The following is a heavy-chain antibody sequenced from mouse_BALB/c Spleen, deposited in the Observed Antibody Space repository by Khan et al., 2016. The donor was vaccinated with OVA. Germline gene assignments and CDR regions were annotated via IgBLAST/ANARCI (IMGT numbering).Heavy chain of an antibody. Sequence: VQLKQSGPELMKPGASVNISCKASDYSFTSYYIHWVKQSHGKSFEWIGYIDPFNGGTDYNQKFKGKDTLTVDKSSNTAYMHLSSLTSEDSAVYYCTRGTFYYWGQGTLVSFSP. V-gene: IGHV1S135*01. CDR1: DYSFTSYY. CDR3: TRGTFYY. CDR2: IDPFNGGT. J-gene: IGHJ3*01. D-gene: IGHD3-3*01.